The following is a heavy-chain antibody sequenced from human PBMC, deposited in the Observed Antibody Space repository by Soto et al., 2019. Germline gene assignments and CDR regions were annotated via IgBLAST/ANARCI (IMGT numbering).Heavy chain of an antibody. D-gene: IGHD2-2*01. J-gene: IGHJ4*02. CDR2: IYYSGSS. V-gene: IGHV4-59*01. CDR1: GGSISSYY. CDR3: ARYYCTSTTCYYFDY. Sequence: ASETLSLTCTVSGGSISSYYWSWIRQPPGKGLEWIGYIYYSGSSNYNPPLKSRVTISVDTSKNQFSLKLNSVTAADTAVYYCARYYCTSTTCYYFDYWGQGTLVTVSS.